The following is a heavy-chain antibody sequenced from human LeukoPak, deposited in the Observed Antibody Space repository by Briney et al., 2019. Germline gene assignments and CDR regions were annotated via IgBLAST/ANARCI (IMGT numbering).Heavy chain of an antibody. D-gene: IGHD1-26*01. V-gene: IGHV4-34*01. Sequence: SETLSLTCAVYGGSFSGYYWSWLRQPPGKGLEWIGELNHSGSTNYNPSLKSRVTISVDTSKNQFSLKLSSVTAADTAVYYCARGVTRSPYSGSYYSDYWGQGTLVTVSS. CDR3: ARGVTRSPYSGSYYSDY. CDR2: LNHSGST. J-gene: IGHJ4*02. CDR1: GGSFSGYY.